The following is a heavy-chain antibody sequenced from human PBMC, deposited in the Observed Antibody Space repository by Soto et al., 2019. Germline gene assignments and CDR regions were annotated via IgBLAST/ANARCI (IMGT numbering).Heavy chain of an antibody. CDR3: ARGCPSILTLYYYYGMDV. D-gene: IGHD3-9*01. CDR1: GGSFSGYY. Sequence: PSETLSLTCAVYGGSFSGYYWSWIRQPPGKGLEWIGEINHSGSTNYNPSLKSRVTISVDTSKNQFSLKLGSVTAADTAVYYCARGCPSILTLYYYYGMDVWGQGTTVTVSS. CDR2: INHSGST. J-gene: IGHJ6*02. V-gene: IGHV4-34*01.